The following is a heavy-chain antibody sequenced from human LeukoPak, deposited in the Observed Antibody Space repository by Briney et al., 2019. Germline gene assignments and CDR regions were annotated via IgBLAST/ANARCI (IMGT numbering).Heavy chain of an antibody. CDR1: GGSFSGYY. V-gene: IGHV4-34*01. CDR3: AWIINGNAFDI. Sequence: SETLSLTCAVYGGSFSGYYWSWIRQPPGKGLEWIGEINHSGSTYYNPSLKSRVTISVGTSKNQFSLKLSSVTAADTAVYYCAWIINGNAFDIWGQGTMVTVSS. J-gene: IGHJ3*02. CDR2: INHSGST. D-gene: IGHD2-2*03.